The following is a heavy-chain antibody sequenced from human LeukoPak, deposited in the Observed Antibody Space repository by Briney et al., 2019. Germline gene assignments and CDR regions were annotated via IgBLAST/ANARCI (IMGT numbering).Heavy chain of an antibody. CDR1: CSSISSYY. V-gene: IGHV4-59*01. Sequence: PSETLSLTCTVSCSSISSYYWSWIRQPPGKGLELIGHIYYRGSTNYNPSLKSRVTISVDTSKNQFSLKLTSVTAADTAVYYCASSATNNWLDYWGQGTLVTVSS. J-gene: IGHJ5*01. CDR3: ASSATNNWLDY. D-gene: IGHD6-25*01. CDR2: IYYRGST.